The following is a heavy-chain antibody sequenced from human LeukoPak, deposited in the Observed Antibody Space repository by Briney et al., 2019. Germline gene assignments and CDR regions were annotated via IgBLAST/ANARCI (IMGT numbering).Heavy chain of an antibody. CDR3: AKSPAAPYYFDY. J-gene: IGHJ4*02. Sequence: GGSLRLSCAASGFALSSYVTSWVRQAPGKGLEWVSTITVGGGTYYADSVKGRFTISRDNSKNTLFLQMNTLGAEDTALFYCAKSPAAPYYFDYWGQGTLVTVSS. V-gene: IGHV3-23*01. CDR1: GFALSSYV. D-gene: IGHD6-13*01. CDR2: ITVGGGT.